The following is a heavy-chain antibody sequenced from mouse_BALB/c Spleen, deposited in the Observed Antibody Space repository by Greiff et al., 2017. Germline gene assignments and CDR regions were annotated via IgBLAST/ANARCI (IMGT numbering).Heavy chain of an antibody. V-gene: IGHV1-18*01. Sequence: EVMLVESGPELVKPGASVKIPCKASGYTFTDYNMDWVKQSHGKSLEWIGDINPNNGGTIYNQKFKGKATLTVDKSSSTAYMELRSLTSEDTAVYYCARSSNDGYLYYFDDWGQGTTLTVSS. J-gene: IGHJ2*01. CDR2: INPNNGGT. CDR3: ARSSNDGYLYYFDD. D-gene: IGHD2-3*01. CDR1: GYTFTDYN.